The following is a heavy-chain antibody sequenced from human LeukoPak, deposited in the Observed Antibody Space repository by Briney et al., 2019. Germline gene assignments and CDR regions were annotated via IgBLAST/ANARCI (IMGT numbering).Heavy chain of an antibody. CDR2: INHSGST. V-gene: IGHV4-34*01. D-gene: IGHD5-18*01. CDR3: AIYSSQDAFDI. CDR1: GGSFSGYY. Sequence: PSETLSLTCAVYGGSFSGYYWSWIRQPPGKGLEWIGEINHSGSTNYNPSLKSRVTISVDTSKNQFSLKLSSVTAADTAVYYCAIYSSQDAFDIWAKGQWSPSLQ. J-gene: IGHJ3*02.